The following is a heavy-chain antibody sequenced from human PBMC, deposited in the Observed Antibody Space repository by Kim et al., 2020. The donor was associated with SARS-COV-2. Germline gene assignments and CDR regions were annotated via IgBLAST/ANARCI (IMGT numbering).Heavy chain of an antibody. V-gene: IGHV1-69*01. CDR3: ARSVRGVNYYYYYGMDV. D-gene: IGHD3-10*01. Sequence: FQGRVTITADESTRTAYMELSSLRSEDTAVYYCARSVRGVNYYYYYGMDVWGQGTTVTVSS. J-gene: IGHJ6*02.